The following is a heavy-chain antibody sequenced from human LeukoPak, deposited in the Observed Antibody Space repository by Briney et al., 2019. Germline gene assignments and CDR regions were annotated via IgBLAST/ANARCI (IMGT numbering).Heavy chain of an antibody. D-gene: IGHD5-18*01. V-gene: IGHV4-59*01. Sequence: SESLSLTCTVSGGSISSYYWSWIRQPPGKGQEWIGYIYYSGSTNYNPSLKSRVTISVDTSKNQFSLKLSSVTAADTAVYYCARDLRGDSYADDAFDIWGQGTMVTVSS. CDR1: GGSISSYY. J-gene: IGHJ3*02. CDR2: IYYSGST. CDR3: ARDLRGDSYADDAFDI.